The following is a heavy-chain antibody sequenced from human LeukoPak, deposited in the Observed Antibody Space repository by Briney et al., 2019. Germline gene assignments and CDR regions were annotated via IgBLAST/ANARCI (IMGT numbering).Heavy chain of an antibody. Sequence: SQTLSLTCTVSGGSISRGGYYWSWIRQHPGKGLEWIGHIYYSGSTYYNPSLKSRVTISVDTSKNQFSLKLSSVTAADTAVYYCARRSRGWFDPWGQGTLVTVSS. CDR2: IYYSGST. V-gene: IGHV4-31*03. CDR3: ARRSRGWFDP. D-gene: IGHD3-10*01. J-gene: IGHJ5*02. CDR1: GGSISRGGYY.